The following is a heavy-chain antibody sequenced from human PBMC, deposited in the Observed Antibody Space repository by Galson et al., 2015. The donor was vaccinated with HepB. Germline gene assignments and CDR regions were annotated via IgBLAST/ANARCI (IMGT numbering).Heavy chain of an antibody. CDR1: GFSLSTSGMC. Sequence: PALVKPPQTLTLTCTFSGFSLSTSGMCVSWIRQPPGKALEWLARIDWDDDKYYSTSLKTRLTISKDTSKNQVVLTMTNMDPVDTATYYCARTRHRLLWFGEHQNSPFDYWGQGTLVTVSS. D-gene: IGHD3-10*01. CDR2: IDWDDDK. CDR3: ARTRHRLLWFGEHQNSPFDY. J-gene: IGHJ4*02. V-gene: IGHV2-70*11.